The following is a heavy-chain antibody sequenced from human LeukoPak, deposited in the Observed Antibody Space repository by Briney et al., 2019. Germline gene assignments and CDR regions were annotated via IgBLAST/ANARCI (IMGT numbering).Heavy chain of an antibody. CDR1: GGSISSNSYY. D-gene: IGHD3-9*01. CDR2: IYYSGST. CDR3: ARVDYDILTGYPRYYFDY. J-gene: IGHJ4*02. V-gene: IGHV4-39*07. Sequence: SETLSLTCAVSGGSISSNSYYWGWIRQPPGKGLEWIGSIYYSGSTYYNPSLKSRVTISVDTSKNQFSLKLSSVTAADTAVYYCARVDYDILTGYPRYYFDYWGQGTLVTVSS.